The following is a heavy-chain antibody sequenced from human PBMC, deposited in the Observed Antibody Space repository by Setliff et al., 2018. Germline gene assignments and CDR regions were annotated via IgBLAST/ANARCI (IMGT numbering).Heavy chain of an antibody. Sequence: GASVKVSCKTSGYPFGSYAMHWLRQAPGQRPEWMGWINGGSGKTRYSQKFQGRVTITTDRSASTGYMEMVSLSNEDTAIYYCARDSADDYGDYADWFDPWGQGTLVTVS. CDR3: ARDSADDYGDYADWFDP. J-gene: IGHJ5*02. CDR1: GYPFGSYA. V-gene: IGHV1-3*01. CDR2: INGGSGKT. D-gene: IGHD4-17*01.